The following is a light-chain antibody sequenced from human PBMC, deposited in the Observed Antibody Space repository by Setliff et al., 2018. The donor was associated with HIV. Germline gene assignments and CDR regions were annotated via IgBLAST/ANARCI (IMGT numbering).Light chain of an antibody. V-gene: IGKV1-39*01. CDR3: QQSYSTPYT. J-gene: IGKJ2*01. CDR1: QSIMTY. Sequence: DIQMTQSPSSLSASVGDRVTLTCRASQSIMTYLNWYQRKPGKAPKVLIYDASSLQSGVPSRFSGSGSGTDFTLTITSLQPEDFATYYCQQSYSTPYTFGQGTKV. CDR2: DAS.